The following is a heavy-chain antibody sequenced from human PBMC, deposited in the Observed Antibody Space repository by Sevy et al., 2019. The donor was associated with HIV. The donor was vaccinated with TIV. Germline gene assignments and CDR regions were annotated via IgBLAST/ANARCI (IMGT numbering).Heavy chain of an antibody. V-gene: IGHV4-38-2*01. D-gene: IGHD3-10*01. Sequence: HSETLSLTCAVSGYSITSGYLWGWIRQPPGKGLEWIGSVFHSGSTYYNPSLNSRVIISVDTSKNQFSLKLNSVTAADTAVYYCARHSHGSGTYYVPFDSWGQGTLVTVSS. CDR2: VFHSGST. CDR1: GYSITSGYL. J-gene: IGHJ4*02. CDR3: ARHSHGSGTYYVPFDS.